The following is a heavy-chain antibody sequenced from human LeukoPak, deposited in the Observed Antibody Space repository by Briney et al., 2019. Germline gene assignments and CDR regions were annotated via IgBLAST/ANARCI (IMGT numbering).Heavy chain of an antibody. CDR1: GFTFSSYW. D-gene: IGHD3-22*01. CDR2: IKSDGST. Sequence: KSGGSLRLSCAASGFTFSSYWMHWVRQAPGKGLVWVSRIKSDGSTNYAGSVKGRFTISGDNAKNTVSLQMNSLRAEDTGVYYCARAPSEIGGYYPEYFRHWGQGTLVTVSS. CDR3: ARAPSEIGGYYPEYFRH. V-gene: IGHV3-74*01. J-gene: IGHJ1*01.